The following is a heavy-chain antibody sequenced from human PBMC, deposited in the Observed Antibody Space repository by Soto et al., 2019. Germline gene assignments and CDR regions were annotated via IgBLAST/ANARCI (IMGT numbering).Heavy chain of an antibody. Sequence: QVQLVQSGAEVKKPGASVKVSCKASGYTFTSYDINWVRQATGQGLEWMGWMNPNSGNTGYAQKFQGRVTMTRNTSISTAYTELSSLRSEDTAVYYCARVTRYYGDNGHFQHWGQGTLVTVSS. D-gene: IGHD4-17*01. V-gene: IGHV1-8*01. CDR1: GYTFTSYD. J-gene: IGHJ1*01. CDR2: MNPNSGNT. CDR3: ARVTRYYGDNGHFQH.